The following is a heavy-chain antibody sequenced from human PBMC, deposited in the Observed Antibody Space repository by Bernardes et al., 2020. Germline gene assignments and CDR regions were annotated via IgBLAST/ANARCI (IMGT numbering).Heavy chain of an antibody. D-gene: IGHD1-26*01. CDR3: ARVGATEWFFDY. J-gene: IGHJ4*02. CDR2: IYYSGST. CDR1: GGSISSYY. V-gene: IGHV4-59*01. Sequence: SETLSLTCTVSGGSISSYYWSWIRQPPGKGLEWIGYIYYSGSTNYNPSLKSRVTISVDTSKNQFSLKLSSVTAADTAVYYCARVGATEWFFDYWGQGTLVTVSS.